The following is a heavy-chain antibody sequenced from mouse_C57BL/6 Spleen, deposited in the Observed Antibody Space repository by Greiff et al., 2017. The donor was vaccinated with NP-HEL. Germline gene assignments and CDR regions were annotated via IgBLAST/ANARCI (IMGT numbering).Heavy chain of an antibody. V-gene: IGHV1-59*01. J-gene: IGHJ3*01. CDR2: IDPSDSYT. CDR1: GYTFTSYW. Sequence: VQLKQPGAELVRPGTSVKLSCKASGYTFTSYWMHWVKQRPGQGLEWIGVIDPSDSYTNYNQKFKGKATLTVDTSSSTAYMQLSSLTSEDSAVYYCARPAYDYYLFAYWGQGTLVTVSA. CDR3: ARPAYDYYLFAY. D-gene: IGHD2-4*01.